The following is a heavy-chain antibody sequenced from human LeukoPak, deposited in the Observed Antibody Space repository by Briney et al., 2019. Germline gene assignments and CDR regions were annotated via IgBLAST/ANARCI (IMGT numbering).Heavy chain of an antibody. CDR3: ATMVTNYYYMDV. J-gene: IGHJ6*03. Sequence: PSETLSLTCNVSGVSINTNTWWSWVRQAPGKGLEWTGEIFHSGSTNYNPSLESRLTISLDKSKNHFSLRLTSVTAADTAIYYCATMVTNYYYMDVWGKGTTVTVSS. V-gene: IGHV4-4*02. CDR2: IFHSGST. CDR1: GVSINTNTW. D-gene: IGHD5-18*01.